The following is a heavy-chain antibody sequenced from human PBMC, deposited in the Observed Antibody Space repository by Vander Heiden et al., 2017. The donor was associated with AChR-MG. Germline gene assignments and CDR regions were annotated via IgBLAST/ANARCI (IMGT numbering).Heavy chain of an antibody. Sequence: QVQLVQSGAEVKKPGSSVKVSCKASGGTFSSYAISRVRQAPGQGLEWMGGIIPIFGTANYAQKFQGRVTITADESTSTAYMELSSLRSEDTAVYYCARPRDTYYYGSPGSLYGMDVWGQGTTVTVSS. CDR3: ARPRDTYYYGSPGSLYGMDV. J-gene: IGHJ6*02. D-gene: IGHD3-10*01. CDR2: IIPIFGTA. CDR1: GGTFSSYA. V-gene: IGHV1-69*01.